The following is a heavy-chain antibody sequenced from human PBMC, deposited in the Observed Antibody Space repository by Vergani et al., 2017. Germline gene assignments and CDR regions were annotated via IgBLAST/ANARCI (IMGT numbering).Heavy chain of an antibody. CDR3: ASDTHGGQRADR. CDR1: FDSIRNLY. Sequence: QVQLQESGPRLVKSSETLSLTCSVSFDSIRNLYCNWIRQPPGKGLEWIGSIHYSENTNYNPSLKTRVTISVDTSKNQFSLTLTSVTAADTAVYYCASDTHGGQRADRWGQGILVTVTS. CDR2: IHYSENT. J-gene: IGHJ4*03. D-gene: IGHD4-23*01. V-gene: IGHV4-59*11.